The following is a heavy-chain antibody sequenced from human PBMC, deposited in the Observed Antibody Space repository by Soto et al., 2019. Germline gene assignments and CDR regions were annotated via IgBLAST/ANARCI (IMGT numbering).Heavy chain of an antibody. CDR3: AKTPSGWYDS. J-gene: IGHJ5*01. CDR2: VFYTGSA. D-gene: IGHD1-26*01. CDR1: GGSIRGSDDY. V-gene: IGHV4-39*01. Sequence: SETLSPNCTVSGGSIRGSDDYWACFRQSPGKGLEYIGSVFYTGSAYYNPSFKSRVTIVADTSTNRFFLNLKSVTATYTAVYYCAKTPSGWYDSWGQGTLVTVSS.